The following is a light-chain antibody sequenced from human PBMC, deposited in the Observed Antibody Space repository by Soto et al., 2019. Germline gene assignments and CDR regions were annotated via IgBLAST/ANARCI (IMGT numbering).Light chain of an antibody. J-gene: IGKJ1*01. CDR2: DAS. CDR1: QSISSW. Sequence: DSQMTQSPSTLSSSVGDRVTITCRASQSISSWLAWYQQKPGKAPKLLIYDASSLESGVPSRFSGSGSGTEFTLTISSLQPDDVATYYCQQYNSYSWTFGQGAKVEIK. CDR3: QQYNSYSWT. V-gene: IGKV1-5*01.